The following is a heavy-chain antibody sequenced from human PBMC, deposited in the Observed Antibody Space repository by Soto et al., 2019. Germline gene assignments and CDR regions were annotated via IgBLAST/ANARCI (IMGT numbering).Heavy chain of an antibody. J-gene: IGHJ4*02. CDR2: IYYSGST. Sequence: QVQLQESGPGLVKPSETLSLTCSVSGDSISSYYWSWIRQPPGKGLEWIGYIYYSGSTNYNPSLKSRVTLSVDTSKNQFSLKLSSVTAADTAVYYCARGDDYGDGYWGQGTLVTVSS. V-gene: IGHV4-59*01. D-gene: IGHD4-17*01. CDR1: GDSISSYY. CDR3: ARGDDYGDGY.